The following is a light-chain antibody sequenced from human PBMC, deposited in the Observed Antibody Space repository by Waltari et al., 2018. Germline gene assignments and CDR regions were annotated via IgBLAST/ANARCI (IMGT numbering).Light chain of an antibody. Sequence: EIVLTQSPGTASLSPGERVTLSCRASQSVGSSSLAWYQQKPGQAPRLVIYRASRRATGIPDRFSGSGSGTDFSLTISRLDPEDFAVYYCQQHGTLPATFGQGTKVEIK. CDR2: RAS. CDR3: QQHGTLPAT. J-gene: IGKJ1*01. CDR1: QSVGSSS. V-gene: IGKV3-20*01.